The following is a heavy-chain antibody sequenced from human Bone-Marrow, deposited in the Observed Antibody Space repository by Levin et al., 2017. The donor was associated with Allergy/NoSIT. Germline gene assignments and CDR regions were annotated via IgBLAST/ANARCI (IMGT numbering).Heavy chain of an antibody. CDR2: ISYNGNDK. J-gene: IGHJ6*02. CDR1: GFPFSSYA. V-gene: IGHV3-30*03. CDR3: VKSSGNYFYYYGMDV. Sequence: GGSLRLSCAASGFPFSSYAMHWVRQAPGKGLEWVTQISYNGNDKYYTDTVKGRFNISRDNSKNTLYLQMNSLRAEDTALYYCVKSSGNYFYYYGMDVWGQGTTVTVSS. D-gene: IGHD1-26*01.